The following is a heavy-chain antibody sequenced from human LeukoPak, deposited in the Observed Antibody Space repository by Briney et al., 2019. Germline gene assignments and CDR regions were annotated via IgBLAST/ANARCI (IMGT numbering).Heavy chain of an antibody. CDR1: GCTFTGYY. Sequence: ASVKVSCKASGCTFTGYYMHWVRQAPGQGLEWMGWINPNSGGTNYAQKFQGRVTMTRDTSISTAYMELSRLRSDETAVYYCARGGIVGATAEFDYWGQGTLVTVSS. CDR2: INPNSGGT. J-gene: IGHJ4*02. CDR3: ARGGIVGATAEFDY. D-gene: IGHD1-26*01. V-gene: IGHV1-2*02.